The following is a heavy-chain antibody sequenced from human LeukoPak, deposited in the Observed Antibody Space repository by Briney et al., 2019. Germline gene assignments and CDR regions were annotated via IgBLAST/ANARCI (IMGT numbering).Heavy chain of an antibody. CDR1: GGSISSGGYY. CDR2: IYYSGST. J-gene: IGHJ5*02. D-gene: IGHD4-17*01. CDR3: ARAYDYGDSNWFDP. V-gene: IGHV4-31*03. Sequence: PSETLSLTCTVSGGSISSGGYYWSWIRQHPGKGLEWIGYIYYSGSTYYNPSLKGRVTISVDTSKNQFSLKLNSVTAADTAVYYCARAYDYGDSNWFDPWGQGTLVTVSS.